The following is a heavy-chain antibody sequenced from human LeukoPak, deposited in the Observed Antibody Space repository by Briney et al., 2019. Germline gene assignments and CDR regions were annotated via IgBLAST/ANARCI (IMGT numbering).Heavy chain of an antibody. D-gene: IGHD4-11*01. CDR3: ARGRVSSSTWYSTYYYFFYMDF. Sequence: SETLSLTCTVSDDSITMYYWTWIRQPPGKGLEWIGYVDHTGSTKFNPSLNGRVSISRDTSNNFFSLRLRSVTAADAAVYFCARGRVSSSTWYSTYYYFFYMDFWGKGTTVTVSS. CDR1: DDSITMYY. J-gene: IGHJ6*03. CDR2: VDHTGST. V-gene: IGHV4-59*01.